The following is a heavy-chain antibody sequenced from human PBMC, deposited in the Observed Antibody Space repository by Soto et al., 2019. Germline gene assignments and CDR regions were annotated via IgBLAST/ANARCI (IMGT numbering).Heavy chain of an antibody. D-gene: IGHD6-19*01. CDR1: GGSVSSGSYY. Sequence: SETLYRTCTVSGGSVSSGSYYWSWIRQPPGKGLEWIGYIYYSGSTNYNPSLKSRVTISVDTSKNQFSLKLSSVNAADTAVYYCAREDVSSVWQFDYWGQGTLVNVSS. J-gene: IGHJ4*02. CDR2: IYYSGST. CDR3: AREDVSSVWQFDY. V-gene: IGHV4-61*01.